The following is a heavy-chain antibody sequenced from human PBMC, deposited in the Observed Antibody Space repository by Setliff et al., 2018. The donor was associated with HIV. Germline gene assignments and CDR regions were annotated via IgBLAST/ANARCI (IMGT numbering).Heavy chain of an antibody. CDR2: ISSSSSYI. J-gene: IGHJ4*02. V-gene: IGHV3-21*01. CDR1: GFTFSSYS. Sequence: GGSLRLSCAASGFTFSSYSMNWVRQAPGKGLEWVSSISSSSSYIYYADSVKGRFTISRDNAKNSLYLQMNSLRAEDTAVYYCASNWRFGELSHWGQGTLFTVSS. CDR3: ASNWRFGELSH. D-gene: IGHD3-10*01.